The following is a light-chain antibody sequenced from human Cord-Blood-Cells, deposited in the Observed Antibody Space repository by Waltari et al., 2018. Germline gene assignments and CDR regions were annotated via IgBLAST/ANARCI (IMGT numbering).Light chain of an antibody. CDR1: ALPKQY. Sequence: SYELTQPPSVSVSPGQTARLTCSGDALPKQYAYWYPQKPGQAPVLVIYKDSERPSGIPERFSGSSSGTTVTLTISGVQAEDEADYYCQSADSSGTYWVFGGGTKLTVL. V-gene: IGLV3-25*03. CDR3: QSADSSGTYWV. CDR2: KDS. J-gene: IGLJ3*02.